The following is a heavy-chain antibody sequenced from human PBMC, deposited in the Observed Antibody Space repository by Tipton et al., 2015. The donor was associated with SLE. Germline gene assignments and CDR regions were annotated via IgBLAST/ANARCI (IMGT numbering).Heavy chain of an antibody. CDR3: AGGLLWFRELYY. CDR1: GFTFSDYE. V-gene: IGHV3-30*04. CDR2: ISYDGSNK. Sequence: SLRLSCAASGFTFSDYEMNWFRRAPGKGLEWVAVISYDGSNKFFAASVKGRFTISRDNSKNTMYLQMNSLRAEDTAVYYCAGGLLWFRELYYWGQGTQVTVSS. D-gene: IGHD3-10*01. J-gene: IGHJ4*02.